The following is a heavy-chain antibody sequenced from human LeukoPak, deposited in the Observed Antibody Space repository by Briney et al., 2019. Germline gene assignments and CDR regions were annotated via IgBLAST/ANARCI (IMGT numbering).Heavy chain of an antibody. CDR3: ARGYYYDSSGYRKTFDY. Sequence: ASVKVSCKASGYTFTSYGISWVRQAPGQGLEWMGWISVYNGNTNYAQKLQGRVTMTTDTSTSTAYMELRSLRSDDTAVYYCARGYYYDSSGYRKTFDYWGQGTLVTVSS. D-gene: IGHD3-22*01. CDR1: GYTFTSYG. V-gene: IGHV1-18*01. J-gene: IGHJ4*02. CDR2: ISVYNGNT.